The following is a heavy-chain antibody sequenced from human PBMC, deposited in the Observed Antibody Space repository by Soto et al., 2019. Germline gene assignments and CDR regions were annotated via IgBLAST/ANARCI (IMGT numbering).Heavy chain of an antibody. V-gene: IGHV1-18*01. Sequence: QVQLVQSGAEVKKPGASVKVSCKASGYTFANYGVSWVRQAPGQGLEWMGWINTYNGNTNYAQKLQGRVTMTTDTSTSTAYMELRSLGSDDTAVYYCAKVQEKWSKFFDYWGQGTLVTFSS. CDR2: INTYNGNT. CDR3: AKVQEKWSKFFDY. D-gene: IGHD2-15*01. CDR1: GYTFANYG. J-gene: IGHJ4*02.